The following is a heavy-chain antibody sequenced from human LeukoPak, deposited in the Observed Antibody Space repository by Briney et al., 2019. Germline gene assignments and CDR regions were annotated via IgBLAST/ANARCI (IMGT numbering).Heavy chain of an antibody. Sequence: GGSLRLSCAASGFTFSHYDIHWVRQAPGEGLEWVALIRYDGTFKSYADSVRGRFTVSRDNSINALYLQMNSLRTEDTAVYYCAKRYYDFLSGFLEAFDIWGQGTMVTVSS. J-gene: IGHJ3*02. V-gene: IGHV3-30*02. CDR2: IRYDGTFK. CDR3: AKRYYDFLSGFLEAFDI. D-gene: IGHD3-3*01. CDR1: GFTFSHYD.